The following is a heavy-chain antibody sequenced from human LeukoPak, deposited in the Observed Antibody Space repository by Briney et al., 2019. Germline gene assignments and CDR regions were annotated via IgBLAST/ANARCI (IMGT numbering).Heavy chain of an antibody. J-gene: IGHJ6*03. V-gene: IGHV1-69*13. Sequence: ASVKVSCKASGGTFSSYAISWVRQAPGQGLEWMGGIIPIFGTANYAQKFQGRVTITADESTSTAYMELSSLRSEDTAVYYCARVAHKTLDYYYYYMDVWGKGTTVTVS. CDR2: IIPIFGTA. CDR1: GGTFSSYA. CDR3: ARVAHKTLDYYYYYMDV. D-gene: IGHD3-16*01.